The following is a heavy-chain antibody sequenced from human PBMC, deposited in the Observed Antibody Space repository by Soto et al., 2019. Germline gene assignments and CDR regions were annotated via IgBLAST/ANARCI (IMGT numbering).Heavy chain of an antibody. CDR1: GFTFSDYY. D-gene: IGHD5-12*01. Sequence: QVQLVESGGGLVKPGGSLRLSCAASGFTFSDYYMSWIRQAPGKGLEWVSYISSSSSYTNYADSVKGRFTISRDNAKDSLYLQMNSLRAEDTAVYYCARDGRMVAPYYYYGMDVWGQGTTVTVSS. CDR2: ISSSSSYT. CDR3: ARDGRMVAPYYYYGMDV. J-gene: IGHJ6*02. V-gene: IGHV3-11*06.